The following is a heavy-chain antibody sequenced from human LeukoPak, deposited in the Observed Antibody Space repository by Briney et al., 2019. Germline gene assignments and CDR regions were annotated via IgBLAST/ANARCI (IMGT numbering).Heavy chain of an antibody. CDR1: GYTFTGYY. V-gene: IGHV1-2*02. CDR2: INPNSGGT. J-gene: IGHJ4*02. D-gene: IGHD2-15*01. Sequence: ASVKASCKASGYTFTGYYMHWVRQARGQGLEWMGWINPNSGGTNYAQKFQGRVTMTRDTSISTAYMELSRLTSDDTAVYYCARGTACSGSSCSCDYWGQGTLVTVSS. CDR3: ARGTACSGSSCSCDY.